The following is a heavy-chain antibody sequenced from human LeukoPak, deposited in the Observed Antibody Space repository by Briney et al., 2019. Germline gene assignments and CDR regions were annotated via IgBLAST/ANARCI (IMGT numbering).Heavy chain of an antibody. CDR1: GGSIRNSSFY. J-gene: IGHJ2*01. D-gene: IGHD3-22*01. V-gene: IGHV4-39*01. CDR2: IYYTRST. Sequence: SETLSLTCAVSGGSIRNSSFYWGWIRQPPGKGLEWIGSIYYTRSTYYNPSLKSRVTISVDTSKNQFSLKLISVTAADTAVYYCARGVTMIVVVIHDWYFDLWGRGTLVTVSS. CDR3: ARGVTMIVVVIHDWYFDL.